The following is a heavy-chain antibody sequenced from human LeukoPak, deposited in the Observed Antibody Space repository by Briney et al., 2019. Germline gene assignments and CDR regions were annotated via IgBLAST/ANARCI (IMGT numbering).Heavy chain of an antibody. CDR2: INAGNGNT. V-gene: IGHV1-3*01. Sequence: VASVKVSCKASGYTFTSYAMHWVRQAPGQRLEWMGWINAGNGNTKYSQKFQGRVTITRDTSASTAYMELSSLRSEDTAVYYCERDLDNPSLPYCYYGMDVWGQGTTVTVSS. CDR1: GYTFTSYA. J-gene: IGHJ6*02. CDR3: ERDLDNPSLPYCYYGMDV. D-gene: IGHD1-14*01.